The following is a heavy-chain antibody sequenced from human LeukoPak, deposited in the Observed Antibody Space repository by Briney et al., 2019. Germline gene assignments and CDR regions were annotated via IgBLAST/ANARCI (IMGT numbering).Heavy chain of an antibody. V-gene: IGHV3-21*01. J-gene: IGHJ4*02. CDR2: ISSSSSYI. CDR1: GFTFSSYS. D-gene: IGHD2-21*02. Sequence: GGSLRLSCAASGFTFSSYSMNWVRQAPGKGLEWVASISSSSSYIYYADSVKGRFTISRDNAKNSLYLQMTSLRAEDTAVYYCARLPSLRGGDCYFTFDYWGQGTLVTVSS. CDR3: ARLPSLRGGDCYFTFDY.